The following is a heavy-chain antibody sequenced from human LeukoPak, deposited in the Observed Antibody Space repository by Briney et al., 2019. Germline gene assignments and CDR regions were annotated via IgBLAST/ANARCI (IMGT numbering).Heavy chain of an antibody. V-gene: IGHV1-69*13. Sequence: SVKVSCKASGGTFSIYAISWVRQAPGQGLEWMGGIIPIFGTANYAQKFQGRVTITADESTSTAYMELSSLRSEDTAVYYYVLLIAYKPTTFSDYWGQGTLVTVSS. D-gene: IGHD1-1*01. J-gene: IGHJ4*02. CDR3: VLLIAYKPTTFSDY. CDR2: IIPIFGTA. CDR1: GGTFSIYA.